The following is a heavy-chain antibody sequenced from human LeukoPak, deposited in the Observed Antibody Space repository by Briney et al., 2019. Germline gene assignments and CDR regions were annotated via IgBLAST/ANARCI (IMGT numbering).Heavy chain of an antibody. CDR1: GFTFSTFW. D-gene: IGHD1-26*01. Sequence: GGSLRLSCAASGFTFSTFWLNWVRRAPGKGLEWVANIRPDGNERHYVDSVKGRFTISRDNAKNSLYLQMDSLRAEDTAVYYCARETIGTFFNWGQGTLVTLSS. CDR3: ARETIGTFFN. V-gene: IGHV3-7*01. J-gene: IGHJ4*02. CDR2: IRPDGNER.